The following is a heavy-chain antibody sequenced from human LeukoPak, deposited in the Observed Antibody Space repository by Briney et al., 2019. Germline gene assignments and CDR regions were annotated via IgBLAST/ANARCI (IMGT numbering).Heavy chain of an antibody. CDR2: IRSKPYGGTT. J-gene: IGHJ4*02. Sequence: GGSLRLSCTGSGFTFGDYDMNWFRQAPGKGLEWVSVIRSKPYGGTTEYAASVRGRFIISRDDSKRIAYLQMNSLKTEDTAVYYCSRAAQWVSGNDFWGQGTLVTVS. CDR3: SRAAQWVSGNDF. V-gene: IGHV3-49*03. D-gene: IGHD1-26*01. CDR1: GFTFGDYD.